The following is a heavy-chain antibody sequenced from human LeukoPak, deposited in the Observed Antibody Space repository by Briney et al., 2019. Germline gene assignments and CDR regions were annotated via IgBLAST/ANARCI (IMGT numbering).Heavy chain of an antibody. V-gene: IGHV7-4-1*02. D-gene: IGHD5-18*01. CDR1: GYTFTSYA. Sequence: ASVKVSCKASGYTFTSYAMNWVQQAPGQGLEWMGWINTNTGNPTYAQGFTGRFVFSLDTSVSTAYLQISSLKAEDTAVYYCAMVGARGLESGYDYWGQGTLVTVSS. CDR3: AMVGARGLESGYDY. CDR2: INTNTGNP. J-gene: IGHJ4*02.